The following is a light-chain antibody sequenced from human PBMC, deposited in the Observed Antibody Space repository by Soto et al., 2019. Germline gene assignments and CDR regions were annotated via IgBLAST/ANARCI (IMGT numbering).Light chain of an antibody. CDR3: SSYTTSTSFIL. CDR1: SSDIGNYDF. Sequence: QSALTQPASVSGSPGQSITISCTGTSSDIGNYDFVSWYQQVPGTAPKAMIYEVSSRPSGVSNRFSGSKSGNTASLTISGLQAEDEAYYYRSSYTTSTSFILFGGGTKPTVL. CDR2: EVS. V-gene: IGLV2-14*01. J-gene: IGLJ2*01.